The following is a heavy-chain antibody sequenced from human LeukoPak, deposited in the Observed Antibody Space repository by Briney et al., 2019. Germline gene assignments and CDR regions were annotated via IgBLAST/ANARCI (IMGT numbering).Heavy chain of an antibody. D-gene: IGHD5-18*01. V-gene: IGHV4-39*07. CDR2: IYHSGST. CDR3: TSGTSEVGIRY. CDR1: GGSISSNSYY. J-gene: IGHJ4*02. Sequence: SETLSLTCTVSGGSISSNSYYWGWIRQPPGKGLEWIGSIYHSGSTYYNPSLQSRVTISVDTSKNQFSLKLSSVTAADTAVYHCTSGTSEVGIRYWGQGTLVTVSS.